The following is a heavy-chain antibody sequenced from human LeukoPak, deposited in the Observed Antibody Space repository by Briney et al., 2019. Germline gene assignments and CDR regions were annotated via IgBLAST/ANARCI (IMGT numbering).Heavy chain of an antibody. D-gene: IGHD4-17*01. CDR3: AKDREVTTLGYFQH. J-gene: IGHJ1*01. CDR2: IRVSGGST. CDR1: GFTFRNYA. Sequence: SGGSLRLSCAASGFTFRNYAMSWVRQAPGKGLEWVSGIRVSGGSTFYADSVKGRFTISRDNSMDTLYLQMNSLRAEDTAVYFCAKDREVTTLGYFQHWGQGTLVTVSS. V-gene: IGHV3-23*01.